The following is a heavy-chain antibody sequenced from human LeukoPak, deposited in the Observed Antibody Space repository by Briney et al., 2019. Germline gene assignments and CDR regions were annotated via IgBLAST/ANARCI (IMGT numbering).Heavy chain of an antibody. V-gene: IGHV4-59*12. D-gene: IGHD6-13*01. Sequence: SETLSLTCTVSGGSISNYYWNWIRQPPGKGLEWIGYIYYSGTTNYNPSLKSRVSISVDTSKNQFSLKLSSVTAADTAVYYCAREPGYSSSWRHFYYYYYYMDVWGKGTTVTISS. J-gene: IGHJ6*03. CDR1: GGSISNYY. CDR3: AREPGYSSSWRHFYYYYYYMDV. CDR2: IYYSGTT.